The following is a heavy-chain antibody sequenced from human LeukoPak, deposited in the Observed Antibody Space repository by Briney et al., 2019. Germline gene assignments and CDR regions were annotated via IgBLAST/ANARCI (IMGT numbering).Heavy chain of an antibody. CDR1: GGSISSGGYS. J-gene: IGHJ1*01. Sequence: PSQTLSLTCAVSGGSISSGGYSWSWIRQPPGKGLEWIGYIYHSGSTYYNPSLKSRVTISVDRSKNQFSLKLSSVTAADTAVYYCARGGRIAAAGVYFQHWGQGTLVTVSS. CDR3: ARGGRIAAAGVYFQH. V-gene: IGHV4-30-2*01. D-gene: IGHD6-13*01. CDR2: IYHSGST.